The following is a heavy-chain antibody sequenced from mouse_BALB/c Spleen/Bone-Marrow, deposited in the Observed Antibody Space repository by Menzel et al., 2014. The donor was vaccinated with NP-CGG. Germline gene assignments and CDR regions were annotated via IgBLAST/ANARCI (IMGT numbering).Heavy chain of an antibody. D-gene: IGHD2-1*01. V-gene: IGHV1-7*01. CDR2: INPSTGYT. CDR1: GYTFTRYW. CDR3: VCGNYYLAY. Sequence: QVQLQQPGAELAKPGASVKMSCKASGYTFTRYWMHWVKQRPGQGLEWIGYINPSTGYTEYNQKFKDKATLTADKSSSXXXXQLSSLTSEDSAVYYCVCGNYYLAYWGQGTLVTVSA. J-gene: IGHJ3*01.